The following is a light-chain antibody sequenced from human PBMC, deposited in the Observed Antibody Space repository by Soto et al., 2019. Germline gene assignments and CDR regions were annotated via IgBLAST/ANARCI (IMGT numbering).Light chain of an antibody. CDR3: QQQNNSPPWT. V-gene: IGKV3-15*01. J-gene: IGKJ1*01. CDR1: QSISNN. CDR2: DAS. Sequence: ILMTQSPATLSVSPGERATLSCRASQSISNNLAWYQQKPGQAPRLLIYDASTRATGIPARFSGSGSGTAFPLTIIGLQSADDAVDYSQQQNNSPPWTFGRGTKVEIK.